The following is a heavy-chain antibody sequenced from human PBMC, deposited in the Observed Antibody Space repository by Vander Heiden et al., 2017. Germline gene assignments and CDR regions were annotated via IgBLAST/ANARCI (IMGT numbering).Heavy chain of an antibody. D-gene: IGHD6-19*01. CDR1: GFTSRSSG. J-gene: IGHJ6*02. CDR2: RWYDGSNK. V-gene: IGHV3-33*01. CDR3: ARSTNGGWSHYYYYGMDV. Sequence: QVQLVESGGGVVQPGRSLRLSCAASGFTSRSSGMHWVRQAPGKGREWVAVRWYDGSNKYYADSVKGRFTISRDNSKNTLYLQMNSLRAEDTAVYYCARSTNGGWSHYYYYGMDVWGQGTTVTVSS.